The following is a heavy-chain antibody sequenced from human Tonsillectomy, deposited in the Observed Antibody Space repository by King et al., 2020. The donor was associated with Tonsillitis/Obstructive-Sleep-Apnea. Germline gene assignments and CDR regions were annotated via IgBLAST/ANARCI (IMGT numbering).Heavy chain of an antibody. CDR3: ARGDYYGSXSFLPY. Sequence: VQLVESGGGLVQPGGSLRLSCAASGFTVSSNYMSWVRQAPGKGLEWVSVIYSGGSTYYADSVKGRFTISRDNSKNTLYLQMNSLRAEDTAVYYCARGDYYGSXSFLPYWGQGTLVTVSS. V-gene: IGHV3-66*01. J-gene: IGHJ4*02. CDR1: GFTVSSNY. D-gene: IGHD3-10*01. CDR2: IYSGGST.